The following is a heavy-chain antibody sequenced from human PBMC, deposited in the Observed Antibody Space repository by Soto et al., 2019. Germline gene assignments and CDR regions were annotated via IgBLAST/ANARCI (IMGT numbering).Heavy chain of an antibody. V-gene: IGHV3-23*01. CDR1: GFTFSSYA. J-gene: IGHJ4*02. Sequence: GSLRLSCAASGFTFSSYALTWVRQAPGKGLAWVSAISGTGAGTYYADSVKGRFTISRDNSKNTLYLQMNSLRAEDTAIYYCAKDRDSSGLYSHFDYWGQGALVTVSS. CDR2: ISGTGAGT. CDR3: AKDRDSSGLYSHFDY. D-gene: IGHD6-19*01.